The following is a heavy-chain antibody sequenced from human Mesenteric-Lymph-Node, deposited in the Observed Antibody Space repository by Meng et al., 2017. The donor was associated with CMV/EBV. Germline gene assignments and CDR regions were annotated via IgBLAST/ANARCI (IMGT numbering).Heavy chain of an antibody. V-gene: IGHV4-34*01. D-gene: IGHD3-10*01. Sequence: SEILSLTCAVYGGSFSGYHWSWIRQPPGKGLEWIGEINDSGTTKYNPSLKSRVTISVDTSNNQFSLKLSSVTAADTGVYFCARGPYGLDYYFDYWGQGTQVTVSS. CDR2: INDSGTT. CDR1: GGSFSGYH. CDR3: ARGPYGLDYYFDY. J-gene: IGHJ4*02.